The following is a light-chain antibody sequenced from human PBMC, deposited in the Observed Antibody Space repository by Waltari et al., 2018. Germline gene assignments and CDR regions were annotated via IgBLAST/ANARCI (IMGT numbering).Light chain of an antibody. CDR1: QTINKW. V-gene: IGKV1-5*03. CDR2: FAS. Sequence: DIQMTQSPSTLSASIGDRVTITCRASQTINKWLAWYQQKPGKAPKLLIYFASTLESGVPSRFSGTGSGAEYTLTISSLQPDDFATYYCQQYNTYRYTFGQGTKLEIK. J-gene: IGKJ2*01. CDR3: QQYNTYRYT.